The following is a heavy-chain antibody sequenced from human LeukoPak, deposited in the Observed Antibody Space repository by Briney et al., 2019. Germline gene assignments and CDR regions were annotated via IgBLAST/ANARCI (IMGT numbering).Heavy chain of an antibody. J-gene: IGHJ4*02. Sequence: ASVKVSCKASGYTFTRYDINWVRQATGQGLEWMGWMNPNSGNTGYAQKFQGRVTMTRNTSISTAYMELSSLRSEDTAVYYCARGEVGLQYREHWGQGTLVTVSS. CDR3: ARGEVGLQYREH. D-gene: IGHD4-4*01. V-gene: IGHV1-8*01. CDR1: GYTFTRYD. CDR2: MNPNSGNT.